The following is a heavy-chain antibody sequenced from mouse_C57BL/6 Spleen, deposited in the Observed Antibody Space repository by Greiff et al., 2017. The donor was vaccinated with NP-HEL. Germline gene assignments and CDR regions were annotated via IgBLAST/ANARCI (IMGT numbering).Heavy chain of an antibody. Sequence: DVKLVESGPGLVKPSQSLSLTCSVTGYSITSGYYWNWIRQFPGNKLEWMGYISYDGSNNYNPSLKNRIPITRDTSKNQFFLKLNSVTTEDTATYYCARRDGSSYGWFAYWGQGTLVTVSA. CDR3: ARRDGSSYGWFAY. CDR1: GYSITSGYY. D-gene: IGHD1-1*01. J-gene: IGHJ3*01. V-gene: IGHV3-6*01. CDR2: ISYDGSN.